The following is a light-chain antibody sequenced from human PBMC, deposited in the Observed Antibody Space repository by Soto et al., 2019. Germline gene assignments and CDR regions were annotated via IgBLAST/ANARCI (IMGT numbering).Light chain of an antibody. CDR3: QQSFNTPIT. V-gene: IGKV1-39*01. J-gene: IGKJ5*01. CDR2: AAS. Sequence: DSQMTQSPSSLSASVGDRVTITCRASQSISTYLNWYQQKPGKAPNLLIYAASNLQSGVPSRFSGSGSGTDFTLTITSLQPEDFATYYCQQSFNTPITFGLGRRLAIK. CDR1: QSISTY.